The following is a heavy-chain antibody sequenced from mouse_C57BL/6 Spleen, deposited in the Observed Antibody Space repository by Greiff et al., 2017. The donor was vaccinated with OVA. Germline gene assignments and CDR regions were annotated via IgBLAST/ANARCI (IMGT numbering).Heavy chain of an antibody. J-gene: IGHJ3*01. CDR1: GYTFTSYW. CDR2: IDPSDSYT. V-gene: IGHV1-50*01. D-gene: IGHD2-1*01. Sequence: QVQLQQPGAELVKPGASVKLSCKASGYTFTSYWMQWVKQRPGQGLEWIGEIDPSDSYTNYNQKFKGKATLTVDTSSSTAYMQLSSLTSEDSAVYYWARGGNYVGYWGQGTLVTVSA. CDR3: ARGGNYVGY.